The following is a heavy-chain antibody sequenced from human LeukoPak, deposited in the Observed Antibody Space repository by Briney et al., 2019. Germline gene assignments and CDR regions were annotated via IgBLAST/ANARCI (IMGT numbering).Heavy chain of an antibody. D-gene: IGHD6-19*01. Sequence: GGSLRLSCAASGFTFSSYAMSWVRQAPGKGLEWVSVIYSGGSTYYPDSVKGRFTISRDNSKNTLYLQMNSLRAEDTAVYYCARDVLASSGWPTSHFDCWGQGALVTVSS. CDR1: GFTFSSYA. CDR3: ARDVLASSGWPTSHFDC. V-gene: IGHV3-66*01. J-gene: IGHJ4*02. CDR2: IYSGGST.